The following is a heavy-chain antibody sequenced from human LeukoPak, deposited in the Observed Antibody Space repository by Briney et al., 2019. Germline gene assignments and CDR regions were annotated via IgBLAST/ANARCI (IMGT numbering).Heavy chain of an antibody. CDR3: ARDLIYGDDFDY. D-gene: IGHD4-17*01. J-gene: IGHJ4*02. V-gene: IGHV3-11*01. CDR2: ISSSGSTI. CDR1: GFTFDDYA. Sequence: GGSLRLSCAASGFTFDDYAMHWVRQAPGKGLEWVSYISSSGSTIYYADSVKGRFTISRDNAKNSLYLQMNSLRAEDTAVYYCARDLIYGDDFDYWGQGTLVTVSS.